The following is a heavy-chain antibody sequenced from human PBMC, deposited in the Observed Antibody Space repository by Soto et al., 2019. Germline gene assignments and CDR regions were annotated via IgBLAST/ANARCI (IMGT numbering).Heavy chain of an antibody. V-gene: IGHV3-30*18. CDR3: AKSPNFYCSSPNCYKFYFDF. D-gene: IGHD2-2*02. Sequence: GGSLRLSCAASGFTFNAYGMHWVRQAPGKGLEWVAVISYDGSDKYYADSVKGRFIISRDNSKNTLYLQMNSLRAEDAAIYYCAKSPNFYCSSPNCYKFYFDFWGQGALVTVSS. CDR1: GFTFNAYG. CDR2: ISYDGSDK. J-gene: IGHJ4*02.